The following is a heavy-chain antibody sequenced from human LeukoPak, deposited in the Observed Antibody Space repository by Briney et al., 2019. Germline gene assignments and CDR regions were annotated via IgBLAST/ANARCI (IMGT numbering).Heavy chain of an antibody. D-gene: IGHD3-3*01. J-gene: IGHJ5*02. V-gene: IGHV4-34*01. CDR1: GGSFSGYY. CDR2: INHSGST. CDR3: ARGRGLWSGYYNWFDP. Sequence: PSETLSLTCAVCGGSFSGYYWSWIRQPPGKGLEWIGEINHSGSTNYNPSLKSRVTISVDTSKNQFSLKLSSVTAADTAVYYCARGRGLWSGYYNWFDPWGQGTLVTVSS.